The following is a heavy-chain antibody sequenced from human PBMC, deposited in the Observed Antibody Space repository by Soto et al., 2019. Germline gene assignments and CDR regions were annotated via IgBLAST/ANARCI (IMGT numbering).Heavy chain of an antibody. D-gene: IGHD3-3*02. J-gene: IGHJ4*02. CDR3: ARGGGISIVGYSYCDY. Sequence: QVQLVESGGGLVKPGGSLRVSCAASGFTFSDYYMNWIRQAPGKGLAWVSYISGSGSTIYYADAVKGRFTISRDNAKNSLDLQMNSLRAEDTAVYYGARGGGISIVGYSYCDYWGQGTLVTFSS. CDR1: GFTFSDYY. CDR2: ISGSGSTI. V-gene: IGHV3-11*01.